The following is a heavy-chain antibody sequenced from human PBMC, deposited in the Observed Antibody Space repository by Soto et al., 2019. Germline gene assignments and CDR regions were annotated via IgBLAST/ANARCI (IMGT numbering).Heavy chain of an antibody. CDR2: ISYDRSNK. Sequence: GGSLRLSCAASGFTFSSYGMHWVRQAPGKGLEWVAVISYDRSNKYYADSVKGRFTISRDNSKNTLYLQMNSLRAEDTAVYYCARAPYSSGWYLSEIWGQGTPVTVSS. CDR1: GFTFSSYG. J-gene: IGHJ4*02. CDR3: ARAPYSSGWYLSEI. D-gene: IGHD6-19*01. V-gene: IGHV3-30*03.